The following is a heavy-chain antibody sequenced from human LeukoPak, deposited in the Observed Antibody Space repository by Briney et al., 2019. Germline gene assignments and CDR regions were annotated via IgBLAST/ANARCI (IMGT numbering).Heavy chain of an antibody. CDR2: ISSSGSTI. J-gene: IGHJ4*02. V-gene: IGHV3-48*03. Sequence: GGSLRLSCAASGFTFSSYEMNWVRQAPGKGLEWISYISSSGSTIYYADPVKGRFTISRDNAKNSLYLQMNSLRAEDTAVYYCARGAKRESYSIDSWGQGTLVTVSS. CDR3: ARGAKRESYSIDS. D-gene: IGHD1-26*01. CDR1: GFTFSSYE.